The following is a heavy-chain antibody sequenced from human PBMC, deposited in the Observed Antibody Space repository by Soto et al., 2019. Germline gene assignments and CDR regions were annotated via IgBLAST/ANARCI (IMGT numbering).Heavy chain of an antibody. D-gene: IGHD1-20*01. CDR1: GFTFSDHH. CDR3: ASIKHNCFDI. J-gene: IGHJ5*01. CDR2: ARNKAHSYTT. Sequence: GGSLRLSCAASGFTFSDHHMDWVRQAPGKGLEWVGRARNKAHSYTTAYAASVKGRFTISRDDSKNSLSLQMNSLKTEDGAVYFSASIKHNCFDIWGQGTMVTVSS. V-gene: IGHV3-72*01.